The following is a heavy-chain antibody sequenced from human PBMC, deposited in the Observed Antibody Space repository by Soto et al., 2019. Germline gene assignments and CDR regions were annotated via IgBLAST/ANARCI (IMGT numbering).Heavy chain of an antibody. CDR1: GFTFSNYA. Sequence: GGSLRLSCAASGFTFSNYAISWVRQAPGKGLEWVSSISGSGGSTYYADSVKGRFTISRDNSKNTLYLQMNSLRAEDTAVYYCAKSRDYYDSSGYYYRWGQGTLVTVSS. J-gene: IGHJ5*02. CDR3: AKSRDYYDSSGYYYR. CDR2: ISGSGGST. V-gene: IGHV3-23*01. D-gene: IGHD3-22*01.